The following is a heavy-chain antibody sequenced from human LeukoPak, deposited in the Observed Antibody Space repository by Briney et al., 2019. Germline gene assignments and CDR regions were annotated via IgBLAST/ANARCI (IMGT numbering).Heavy chain of an antibody. D-gene: IGHD3-22*01. CDR2: TNPNSGVT. Sequence: ASVKVSCKASRYTFTDDYVHWVRQAPGQGLEGMGWTNPNSGVTNYAQKFQGRVTITLDKYINTAYMDLSRLRSHDTAGYLCSRDVNYYGRSCYYYDFVFWGQGTLVSVSS. J-gene: IGHJ4*02. CDR3: SRDVNYYGRSCYYYDFVF. V-gene: IGHV1-2*02. CDR1: RYTFTDDY.